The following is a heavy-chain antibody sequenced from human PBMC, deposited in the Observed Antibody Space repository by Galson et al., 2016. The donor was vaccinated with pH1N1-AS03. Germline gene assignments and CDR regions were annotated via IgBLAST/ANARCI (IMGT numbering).Heavy chain of an antibody. Sequence: SLRLSCAASGFTFSIYAMSWVRQAPGKGLEWVSTISGSGTGTYYADSVRGRFTISRDNSENTLYLQMNSLRAEDTAVYYCAKRGGLPSEGMTYFDSWGQGTLV. J-gene: IGHJ4*02. V-gene: IGHV3-23*01. CDR2: ISGSGTGT. CDR1: GFTFSIYA. CDR3: AKRGGLPSEGMTYFDS. D-gene: IGHD2-2*01.